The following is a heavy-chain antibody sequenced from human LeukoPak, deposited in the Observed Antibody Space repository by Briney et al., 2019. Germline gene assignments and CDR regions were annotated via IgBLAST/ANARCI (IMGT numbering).Heavy chain of an antibody. CDR3: AKDGDYYDSSGYSFFDY. Sequence: GGSLRLSCAASGFTFSSYGMHLVRQAPGKGLEWVAFIRYDGSNKYYADSVKGRFTISRDNSKNTLYLQMNSLRAEDTAVYYCAKDGDYYDSSGYSFFDYWGQGTLVTVSS. CDR2: IRYDGSNK. D-gene: IGHD3-22*01. J-gene: IGHJ4*02. CDR1: GFTFSSYG. V-gene: IGHV3-30*02.